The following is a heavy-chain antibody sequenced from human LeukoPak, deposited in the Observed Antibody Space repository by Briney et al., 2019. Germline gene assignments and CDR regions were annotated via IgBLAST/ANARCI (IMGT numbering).Heavy chain of an antibody. CDR2: LFSGGTT. CDR1: GLTVSSNY. J-gene: IGHJ3*02. CDR3: ARGGDGYNYAFDM. Sequence: GGSLRLSCAASGLTVSSNYMSWVRQAPGKGLEWVSVLFSGGTTYYADSVKGRFAISRDNSKNTLYLQMNGLRAEDTAVYYCARGGDGYNYAFDMWGQGRMVTVSS. V-gene: IGHV3-53*05. D-gene: IGHD5-24*01.